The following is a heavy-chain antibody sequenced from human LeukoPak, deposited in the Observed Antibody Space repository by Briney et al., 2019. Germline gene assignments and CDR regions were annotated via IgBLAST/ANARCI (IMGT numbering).Heavy chain of an antibody. D-gene: IGHD1-26*01. CDR2: IYTSGST. V-gene: IGHV4-61*02. Sequence: SETLSLICTVSGGSISSGSYYWSWIRQPAGKGLEWIGRIYTSGSTNYNPSLKSRVTISVDTSKNQFSLKLSSVTTAHTAVYYCARSIIVGATGWFDPWGQGTLVTVSS. J-gene: IGHJ5*02. CDR1: GGSISSGSYY. CDR3: ARSIIVGATGWFDP.